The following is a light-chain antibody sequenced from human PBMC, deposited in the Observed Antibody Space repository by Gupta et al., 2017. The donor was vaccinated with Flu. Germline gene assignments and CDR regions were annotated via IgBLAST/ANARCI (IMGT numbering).Light chain of an antibody. CDR2: VEGSGSY. J-gene: IGLJ2*01. V-gene: IGLV4-60*03. CDR3: ETWNTNTWI. CDR1: SEHSSNI. Sequence: QPVLTQSSSASASLGSSVKLTCTLTSEHSSNIIAWHQQQPGKAPRFLMKVEGSGSYDKGSGVPDRFSGSTSAAAFYLTISNLQAEDESDYYCETWNTNTWIFGGGTKLTVL.